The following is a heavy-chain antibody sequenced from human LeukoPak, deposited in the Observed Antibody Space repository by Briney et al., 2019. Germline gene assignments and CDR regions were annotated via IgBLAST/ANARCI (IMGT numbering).Heavy chain of an antibody. D-gene: IGHD1-26*01. CDR1: GGSISSYY. CDR3: AGWDGGSRYFDY. J-gene: IGHJ4*02. Sequence: SETLSLTCTVSGGSISSYYWSWIRQPPGKGLEWIGYIYCSGSTNYNPSLKSRVTISVDTSKNQFSLKLSSVTAADTAVYYCAGWDGGSRYFDYWGQGTLVTVSS. V-gene: IGHV4-59*01. CDR2: IYCSGST.